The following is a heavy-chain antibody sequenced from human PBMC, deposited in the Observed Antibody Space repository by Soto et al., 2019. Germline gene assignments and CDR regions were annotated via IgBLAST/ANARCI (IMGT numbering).Heavy chain of an antibody. CDR1: GGSISSGDYY. CDR3: AREGNLGRWLQPLDF. Sequence: SETLSLTCTVSGGSISSGDYYWNWIRQPPGKGLEWIGYIYYSGSTYYSPSLKSRVTMSVDTSKNHFSLRLISVTAADTAIYFCAREGNLGRWLQPLDFWGQGTLVTVS. V-gene: IGHV4-30-4*02. J-gene: IGHJ4*02. D-gene: IGHD5-12*01. CDR2: IYYSGST.